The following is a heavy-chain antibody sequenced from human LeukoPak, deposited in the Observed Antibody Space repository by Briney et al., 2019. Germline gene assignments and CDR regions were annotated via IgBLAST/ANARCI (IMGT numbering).Heavy chain of an antibody. CDR2: IRGGGGSI. CDR3: AKSGYYDSSGYYSTDYYFDY. D-gene: IGHD3-22*01. CDR1: AFSFSSYA. V-gene: IGHV3-23*01. J-gene: IGHJ4*02. Sequence: GGCLRLACALSAFSFSSYATSWVRPAPGRGLGWVSAIRGGGGSIYYADYVKGRFSISRDNSKNTLYLQMNSLRADVTAVYYSAKSGYYDSSGYYSTDYYFDYWGQGTLVTVSS.